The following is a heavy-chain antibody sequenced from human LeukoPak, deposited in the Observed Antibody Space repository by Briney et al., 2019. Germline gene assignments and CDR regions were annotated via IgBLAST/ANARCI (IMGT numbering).Heavy chain of an antibody. CDR1: GFTFSSYA. Sequence: GGSLRLSCAASGFTFSSYAMHWVRQAPGKGLEWVAVIWNNGVTKGYVDSVKDRFTISRDNSENTLYLQMSNLRPDDTAVYYCATDSGGAPFDYWGQGTLVTVSS. V-gene: IGHV3-33*03. CDR2: IWNNGVTK. CDR3: ATDSGGAPFDY. J-gene: IGHJ4*02. D-gene: IGHD6-25*01.